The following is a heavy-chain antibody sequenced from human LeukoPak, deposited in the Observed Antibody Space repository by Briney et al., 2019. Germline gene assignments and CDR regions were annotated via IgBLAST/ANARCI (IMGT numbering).Heavy chain of an antibody. CDR3: ARNGPLGYGDY. D-gene: IGHD5-12*01. Sequence: AWVRQAPGEGLKWIGSIYYSGSTYYNPSLKSRVTISLDTSKNQSSLKLSSVTSADTAVYYCARNGPLGYGDYWGQGTLVTVSS. V-gene: IGHV4-39*01. CDR2: IYYSGST. J-gene: IGHJ4*02.